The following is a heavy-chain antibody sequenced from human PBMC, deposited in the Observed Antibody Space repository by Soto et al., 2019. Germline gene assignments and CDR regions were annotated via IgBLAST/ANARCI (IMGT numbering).Heavy chain of an antibody. CDR2: ISYDGSNK. D-gene: IGHD1-7*01. J-gene: IGHJ4*02. CDR1: GFTFSSYA. CDR3: ARDSNPLELCSRRPDY. Sequence: GGSLRLSCAASGFTFSSYARHWVRQAPGKWLEWVAVISYDGSNKYYADALKGRFTISRDNSKNTLYLQMNSLRAEDTAVYYCARDSNPLELCSRRPDYWGQRXLATVYS. V-gene: IGHV3-30-3*01.